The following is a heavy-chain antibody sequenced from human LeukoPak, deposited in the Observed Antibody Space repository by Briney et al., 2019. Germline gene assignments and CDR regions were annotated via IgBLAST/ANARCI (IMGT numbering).Heavy chain of an antibody. CDR3: ARAPRYIYRGYSGYDFTY. V-gene: IGHV3-21*01. CDR2: ISSSSSYI. Sequence: GGSLRLSCAASGFTFSSYSMNWVRQAPGKGLEWVSSISSSSSYIYYADSVKGRFTISRDNAKNSLYLQMNSLRAEDTAVYYCARAPRYIYRGYSGYDFTYWGQGTLVTVSS. CDR1: GFTFSSYS. D-gene: IGHD5-12*01. J-gene: IGHJ4*02.